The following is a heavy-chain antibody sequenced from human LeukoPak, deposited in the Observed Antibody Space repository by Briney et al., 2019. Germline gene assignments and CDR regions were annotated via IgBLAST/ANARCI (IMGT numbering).Heavy chain of an antibody. D-gene: IGHD4-11*01. CDR2: ISGSGGGT. Sequence: GGSLRLSCAASGFTFNSYAMSWVRQAPGKGLEWVSSISGSGGGTYYADSVKGRFTFSRDNSKNTLYLQMNSLRAEDTAVYYCPKYVATVPTHYYYYSLDVWGQGTTVTVPS. V-gene: IGHV3-23*01. J-gene: IGHJ6*02. CDR1: GFTFNSYA. CDR3: PKYVATVPTHYYYYSLDV.